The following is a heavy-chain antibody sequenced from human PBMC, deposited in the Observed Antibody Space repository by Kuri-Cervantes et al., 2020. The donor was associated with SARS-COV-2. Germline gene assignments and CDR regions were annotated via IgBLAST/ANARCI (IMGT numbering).Heavy chain of an antibody. CDR2: INTATGNT. CDR1: GYTFSSYA. D-gene: IGHD2-2*01. CDR3: AREVGYCDSGRCYGLDAFDI. J-gene: IGHJ3*02. V-gene: IGHV1-3*04. Sequence: ASVKVSCKASGYTFSSYAIHRVRQAPGQGLEWMGWINTATGNTHYSQKFQGRVTITRDTAASTEYMDLNSLRSEDTAVYYCAREVGYCDSGRCYGLDAFDIWGQGTMVTVSS.